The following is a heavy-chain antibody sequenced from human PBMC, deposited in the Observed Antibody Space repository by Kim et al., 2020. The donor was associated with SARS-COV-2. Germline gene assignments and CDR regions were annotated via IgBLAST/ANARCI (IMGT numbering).Heavy chain of an antibody. J-gene: IGHJ5*02. CDR2: INGDESST. D-gene: IGHD2-15*01. Sequence: GGSLRLSCAASGFTFSSYWMHWVRQAPGKGLLLFSRINGDESSTAYADSVKVRLTISRDNANNRLYLRMDSLRAEDTAVYHCARKDCSGGSCAFDPWGQGTLVSVSS. CDR1: GFTFSSYW. V-gene: IGHV3-74*01. CDR3: ARKDCSGGSCAFDP.